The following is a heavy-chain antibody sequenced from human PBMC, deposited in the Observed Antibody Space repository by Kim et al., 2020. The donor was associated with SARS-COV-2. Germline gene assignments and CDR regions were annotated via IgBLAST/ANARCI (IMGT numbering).Heavy chain of an antibody. CDR3: ARGGKGLRLNYYGMDV. CDR1: GGSFSGYY. D-gene: IGHD5-12*01. CDR2: INHSGST. V-gene: IGHV4-34*01. J-gene: IGHJ6*02. Sequence: SETLSLTCAVYGGSFSGYYWSWIRQPPGKGLEWIGEINHSGSTNYNPSLKSRVTISVDTSKNQFSLKLSSVTAADTAVYYCARGGKGLRLNYYGMDVWGQGTTVTVSS.